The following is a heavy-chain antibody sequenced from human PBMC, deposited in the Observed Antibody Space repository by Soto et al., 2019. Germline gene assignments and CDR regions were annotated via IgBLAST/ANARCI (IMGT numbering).Heavy chain of an antibody. CDR2: INPSGGST. CDR1: GYTFTSYY. D-gene: IGHD6-13*01. CDR3: ARDSGSIAAADPTNYYFDY. J-gene: IGHJ4*02. V-gene: IGHV1-46*03. Sequence: GASVKVSCKASGYTFTSYYMHWVRQAPGQGLEWMGIINPSGGSTSYAQKFQGRVTMTRDTSTSTVYMELSSLRSEDTAVYYCARDSGSIAAADPTNYYFDYWGQGTLVTVSS.